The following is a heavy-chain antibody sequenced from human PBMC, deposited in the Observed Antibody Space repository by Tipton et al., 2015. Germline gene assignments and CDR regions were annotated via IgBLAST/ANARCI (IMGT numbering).Heavy chain of an antibody. CDR1: GGSITNNTFY. V-gene: IGHV4-39*01. D-gene: IGHD2-15*01. CDR3: ARQWWYYTRLEGGFFEY. Sequence: TLSLTCTVSGGSITNNTFYWAWIRQPPGKGLEWIGTVYHSGSTYYTPSLKSRVTISVDTSKNEFSLTLSSVTAADTAVYYCARQWWYYTRLEGGFFEYWGQGNLVTVSS. CDR2: VYHSGST. J-gene: IGHJ4*02.